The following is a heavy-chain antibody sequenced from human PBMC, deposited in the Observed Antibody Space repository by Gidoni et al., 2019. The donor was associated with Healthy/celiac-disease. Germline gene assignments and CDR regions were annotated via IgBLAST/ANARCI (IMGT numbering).Heavy chain of an antibody. J-gene: IGHJ5*02. CDR2: INPSGCRT. Sequence: QVQLVQSGAEVKKPGASVKVSCKASGYTFTSYYMHCVRQAPGQGLDWMGIINPSGCRTSYAQQFQRRVTMTRDTSTSTVYMDPSSLRAEDKAVYYCSSVGWSYWCNWFDTWGQVTLVTVSS. V-gene: IGHV1-46*01. D-gene: IGHD1-26*01. CDR3: SSVGWSYWCNWFDT. CDR1: GYTFTSYY.